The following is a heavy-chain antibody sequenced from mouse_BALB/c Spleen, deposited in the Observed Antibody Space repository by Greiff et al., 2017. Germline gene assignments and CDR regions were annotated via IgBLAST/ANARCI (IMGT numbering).Heavy chain of an antibody. CDR1: GFTFSSFG. Sequence: EVKLMESGGGLVQPGGSRKLSCAASGFTFSSFGMHWVRQAPEKGLEWVAYISSGSSTIYYADTVKGRFTISRDNPKNTLFLQMTSLRSEDTAMYYCARHYRYDGGYYFDYWGQGTTLTVSS. CDR3: ARHYRYDGGYYFDY. D-gene: IGHD2-14*01. CDR2: ISSGSSTI. J-gene: IGHJ2*01. V-gene: IGHV5-17*02.